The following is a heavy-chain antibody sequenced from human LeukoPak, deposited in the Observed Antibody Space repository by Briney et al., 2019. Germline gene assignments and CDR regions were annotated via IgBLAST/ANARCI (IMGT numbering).Heavy chain of an antibody. CDR3: ARVYRHGSSWPFGY. Sequence: SGGSLRLSCAASGFTFSSYSMNWVRQAPGKGVEWVSYISSSSSTIYYADSVKGRFTISRDNAKNSLYLQMNSLRAEDTAVYYCARVYRHGSSWPFGYWGQGTLVTVSS. CDR2: ISSSSSTI. CDR1: GFTFSSYS. V-gene: IGHV3-48*01. D-gene: IGHD6-13*01. J-gene: IGHJ4*02.